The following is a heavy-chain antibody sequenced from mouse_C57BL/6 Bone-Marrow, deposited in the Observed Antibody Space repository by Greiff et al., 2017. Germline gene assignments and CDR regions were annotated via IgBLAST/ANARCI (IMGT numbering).Heavy chain of an antibody. CDR1: GFTFSDFY. J-gene: IGHJ4*01. Sequence: EVKVVESGGGLVQSGRSLRLSCATSGFTFSDFYMEWVRQAPGKGLEWIAASRNKANDYTTEYSASVKGRFIVSRDTSQSILYLQMNALRAEDTAIYYCARDYSSGYVDYYAMDYWGQGTSVTVSS. CDR3: ARDYSSGYVDYYAMDY. D-gene: IGHD3-2*02. V-gene: IGHV7-1*01. CDR2: SRNKANDYTT.